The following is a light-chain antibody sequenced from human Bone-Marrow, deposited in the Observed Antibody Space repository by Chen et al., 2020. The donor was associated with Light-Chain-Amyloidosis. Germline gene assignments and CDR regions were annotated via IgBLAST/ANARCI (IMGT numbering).Light chain of an antibody. CDR1: ALPTKY. Sequence: SYELTQPPSVSVSPGQTARITCPGDALPTKYAYWYQRKPGQAPVLVLHRDTERPSGISWRFSGSSAGTTATLTISRVQAEDEADYHCQSADSSGTYEVIFGGGTKLTVL. J-gene: IGLJ2*01. CDR2: RDT. V-gene: IGLV3-25*03. CDR3: QSADSSGTYEVI.